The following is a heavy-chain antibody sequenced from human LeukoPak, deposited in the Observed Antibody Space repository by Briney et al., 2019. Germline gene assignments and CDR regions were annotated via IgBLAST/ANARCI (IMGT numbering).Heavy chain of an antibody. V-gene: IGHV6-1*01. J-gene: IGHJ4*02. Sequence: QTLSLTCAITGDSVSSNTAAWNWIRQSPSSGLEWLGRTYYRSKWYHDYAVAVKSRITINADTSKNQFSLQLNSVTPEDTAVYYCIRDREDGFNLDYWGRGTLVTVSS. CDR1: GDSVSSNTAA. CDR2: TYYRSKWYH. CDR3: IRDREDGFNLDY. D-gene: IGHD5-24*01.